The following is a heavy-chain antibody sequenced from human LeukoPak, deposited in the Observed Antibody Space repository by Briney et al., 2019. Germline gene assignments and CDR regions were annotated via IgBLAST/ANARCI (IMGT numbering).Heavy chain of an antibody. J-gene: IGHJ4*02. Sequence: SQTLSLTCTVSGGSISSGSYYWSWIRQPAGKGLEWIGRIYTSGSTNYNPSLKSRVTISVDTSKNQFSLKLSSVTAADTAVHYCARGLGIAAAGILWGQGTLVTVSS. CDR1: GGSISSGSYY. D-gene: IGHD6-13*01. CDR2: IYTSGST. V-gene: IGHV4-61*02. CDR3: ARGLGIAAAGIL.